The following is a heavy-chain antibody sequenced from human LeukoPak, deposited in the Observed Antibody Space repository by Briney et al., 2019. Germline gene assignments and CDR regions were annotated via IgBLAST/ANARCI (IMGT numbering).Heavy chain of an antibody. CDR1: GGSISSSY. CDR3: ARDRLWLYDSSGYPHYYFDY. D-gene: IGHD3-22*01. Sequence: PSETLSLTCTVSGGSISSSYWSWIRQPPGKGLEWIGYIYYSGSTSYNPSLKSRVTISVDTSKNQFSLKLSSVTAADTAAYYCARDRLWLYDSSGYPHYYFDYWGQGTLVTVSS. J-gene: IGHJ4*02. CDR2: IYYSGST. V-gene: IGHV4-59*12.